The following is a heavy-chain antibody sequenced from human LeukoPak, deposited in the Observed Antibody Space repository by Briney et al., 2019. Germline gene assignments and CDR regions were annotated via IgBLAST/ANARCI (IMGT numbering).Heavy chain of an antibody. CDR2: INHSGST. V-gene: IGHV4-34*01. Sequence: TETLSLTCAVYGGSFSGYYWSWIRQPPGKGLEWIGEINHSGSTNYNPSLKSRVTISVDTSKNQFSLKLSSVTAADTAVYYCARDRMELLGGMNYYDSSGYYHDYWGQGTLVTVSS. D-gene: IGHD3-22*01. J-gene: IGHJ4*02. CDR3: ARDRMELLGGMNYYDSSGYYHDY. CDR1: GGSFSGYY.